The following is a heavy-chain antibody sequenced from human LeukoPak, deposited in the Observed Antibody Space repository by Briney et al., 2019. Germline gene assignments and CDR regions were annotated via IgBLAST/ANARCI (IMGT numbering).Heavy chain of an antibody. Sequence: ASVKVSCKASGYTFTSYDINWVRQATGQGLEWMGWMNPNSGNTGYAQKFQGRVTMTRNTSISTAYMELSSLRSEDTAVYYCARGGSGYYTYYYYYGMDVWGQGTTVTVSS. V-gene: IGHV1-8*01. D-gene: IGHD3-3*01. CDR3: ARGGSGYYTYYYYYGMDV. J-gene: IGHJ6*02. CDR2: MNPNSGNT. CDR1: GYTFTSYD.